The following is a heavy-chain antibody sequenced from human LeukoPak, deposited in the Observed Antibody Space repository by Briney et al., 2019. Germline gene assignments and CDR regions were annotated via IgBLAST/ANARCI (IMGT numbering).Heavy chain of an antibody. V-gene: IGHV3-43*02. CDR3: AKVKLGYTSTWYSLDY. J-gene: IGHJ4*02. D-gene: IGHD6-13*01. CDR1: GFTFDDYA. Sequence: GGSLRLSCAASGFTFDDYAMHWVRQAPGKGLEWVSLISGDGGSTYYADSVKGRFTISRDNSKNSLYLQMNSPRTEDTALYFCAKVKLGYTSTWYSLDYWGQGTLVTVSS. CDR2: ISGDGGST.